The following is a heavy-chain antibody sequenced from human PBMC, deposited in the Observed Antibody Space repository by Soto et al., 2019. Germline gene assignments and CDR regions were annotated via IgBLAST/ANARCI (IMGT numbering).Heavy chain of an antibody. V-gene: IGHV3-33*02. CDR2: IWSHGTDQ. D-gene: IGHD1-1*01. CDR1: GYSITIHG. Sequence: PGGSLRLSCAASGYSITIHGMHWVRQAPGKGLEWVALIWSHGTDQYYADSVRGRFTVSRDTSTNTVFLQMHSLRADDTATYYCGKDISSGSIDYWGQGTPVTVSS. CDR3: GKDISSGSIDY. J-gene: IGHJ4*02.